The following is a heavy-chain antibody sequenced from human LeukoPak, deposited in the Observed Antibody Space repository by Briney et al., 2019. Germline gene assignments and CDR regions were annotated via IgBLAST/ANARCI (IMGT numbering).Heavy chain of an antibody. CDR3: ARYKVPPHQDSSMVPGVYYYYGMDV. CDR2: IIPFFGTP. V-gene: IGHV1-69*13. CDR1: GGSFSTYA. J-gene: IGHJ6*02. Sequence: SVKVSFKASGGSFSTYAISWVRQAPGQGLEWMGGIIPFFGTPSYAQKFHGRVTITADESTNTAYMEVSSLRSEDTALYYCARYKVPPHQDSSMVPGVYYYYGMDVWGLGTTVTVSS. D-gene: IGHD3-10*01.